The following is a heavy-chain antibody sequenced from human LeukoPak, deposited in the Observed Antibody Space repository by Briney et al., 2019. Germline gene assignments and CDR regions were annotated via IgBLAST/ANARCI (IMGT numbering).Heavy chain of an antibody. CDR1: GFTFSTYS. Sequence: GGSLRLSCAASGFTFSTYSMNWVRQAPGKGLEWVSYISSSSSTIYYADSVKGRFTISRDNAQNSLYLQMNSLRAEDTAVYYCARDHHRRLYDSQARDTFDIWGQGTMVTVSS. CDR3: ARDHHRRLYDSQARDTFDI. CDR2: ISSSSSTI. D-gene: IGHD3-22*01. J-gene: IGHJ3*02. V-gene: IGHV3-48*01.